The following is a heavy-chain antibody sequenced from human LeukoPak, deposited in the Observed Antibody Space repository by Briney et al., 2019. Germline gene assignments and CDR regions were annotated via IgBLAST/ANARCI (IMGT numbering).Heavy chain of an antibody. J-gene: IGHJ3*02. CDR3: TTGSDSSGYYYVRHDAFDI. V-gene: IGHV3-15*01. CDR1: GFTFSIAW. D-gene: IGHD3-22*01. Sequence: GGSMRLSCAASGFTFSIAWMSWVRQAPGKGLEWVGRIKSKTDGGTTDYAAPVKGRFTISRDDSKSTQYLQMNSLKTEDTAVYYCTTGSDSSGYYYVRHDAFDIWGQGTMVTVSS. CDR2: IKSKTDGGTT.